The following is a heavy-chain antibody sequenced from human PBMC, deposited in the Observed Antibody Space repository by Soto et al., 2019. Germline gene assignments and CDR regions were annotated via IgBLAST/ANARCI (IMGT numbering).Heavy chain of an antibody. V-gene: IGHV1-18*01. Sequence: ASVKVSCKASGYTFTSYCISWVRQSPVRGLEWMGWISAYNGNTNYAQKLQGRVTMTTDTSTSTAYMELRSLRSDDTAVYYCARGRKVAGFHWFDPWGQGTLVTVSS. D-gene: IGHD6-19*01. CDR3: ARGRKVAGFHWFDP. J-gene: IGHJ5*02. CDR1: GYTFTSYC. CDR2: ISAYNGNT.